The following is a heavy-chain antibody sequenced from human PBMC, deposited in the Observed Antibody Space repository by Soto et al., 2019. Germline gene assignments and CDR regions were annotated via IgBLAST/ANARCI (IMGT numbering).Heavy chain of an antibody. Sequence: QVQLVQSGAEVKKPGASVKVSCKASGYTFTSYGISWVRQAPGQGLKWMGWISSYNDNTNYAQKLQGRVTLTMDTSTSTAYMELRSLRADDTAVYYCARGDSLWFGEFIRFDYWGQGTLVTVSS. V-gene: IGHV1-18*01. J-gene: IGHJ4*02. CDR2: ISSYNDNT. D-gene: IGHD3-10*01. CDR1: GYTFTSYG. CDR3: ARGDSLWFGEFIRFDY.